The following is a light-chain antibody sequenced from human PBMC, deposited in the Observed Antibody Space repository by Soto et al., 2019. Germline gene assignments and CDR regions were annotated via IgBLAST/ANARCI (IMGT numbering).Light chain of an antibody. V-gene: IGKV3-20*01. Sequence: EIVLTQSPGTLSLSPGGRVTLSCRASQSVSSSYLAWYQQKPGQAPRLLIYGASSRATGIPDRFSGSGSGTDFTLTISRLEPEDFAVYYCQQYGSSPPWTFGQGTKVEIK. CDR1: QSVSSSY. CDR2: GAS. CDR3: QQYGSSPPWT. J-gene: IGKJ1*01.